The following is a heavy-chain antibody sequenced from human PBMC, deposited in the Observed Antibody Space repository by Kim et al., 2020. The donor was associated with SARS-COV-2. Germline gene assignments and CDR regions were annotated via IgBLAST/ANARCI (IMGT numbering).Heavy chain of an antibody. J-gene: IGHJ3*02. CDR2: INPNSGGT. D-gene: IGHD2-15*01. CDR1: GYTFTGYY. CDR3: ARSGYCSGGSCRGAFDI. Sequence: ASVKVSCQASGYTFTGYYMHWVRQAPGQGLEWMGRINPNSGGTNYAQKFQGRVTRTRDTSISTAYMELSRLRSDDTAVYYCARSGYCSGGSCRGAFDIWGQGTMVTVSS. V-gene: IGHV1-2*06.